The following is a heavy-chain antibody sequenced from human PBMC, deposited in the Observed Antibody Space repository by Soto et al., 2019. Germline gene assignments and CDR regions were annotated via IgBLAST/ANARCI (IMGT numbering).Heavy chain of an antibody. J-gene: IGHJ6*02. CDR2: IYYSGST. CDR1: GGSISSGGYY. D-gene: IGHD1-7*01. Sequence: PSETLSLTCTVSGGSISSGGYYWSWIRQHPGKGLEWIGYIYYSGSTYYNPSLKSRVTISVDTSKNQFSLKLSSVTAADTVVYYCVRVGWGIGTTDYYGMDVWGQGTTVTVSS. V-gene: IGHV4-31*03. CDR3: VRVGWGIGTTDYYGMDV.